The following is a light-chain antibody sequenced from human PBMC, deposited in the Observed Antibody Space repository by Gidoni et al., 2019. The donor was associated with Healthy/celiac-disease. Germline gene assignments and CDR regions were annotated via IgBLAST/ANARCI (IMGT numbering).Light chain of an antibody. CDR3: CSYAGSSTLGV. CDR2: EVS. Sequence: QSALTPPASVSGSPGQSITISCTGTSSHVGSYNLVSWYQQHPGKAPKLMIYEVSKRPSGVSNRFSGSKSGNTASLTISGLQAEDEADYYCCSYAGSSTLGVFGGGTKLTVL. CDR1: SSHVGSYNL. V-gene: IGLV2-23*02. J-gene: IGLJ3*02.